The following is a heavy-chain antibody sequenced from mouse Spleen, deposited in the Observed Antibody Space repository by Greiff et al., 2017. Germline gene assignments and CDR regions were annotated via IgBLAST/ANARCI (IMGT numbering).Heavy chain of an antibody. CDR1: GFTFSSYA. V-gene: IGHV5-9-1*02. CDR3: TRDKSNYNWYFDV. D-gene: IGHD2-5*01. Sequence: EVQVVESGEGLVKPGGSLKLSCAASGFTFSSYAMSWVRQTPEKRLEWVAYISSGGDYIYYADTVKGRFTISRDNARNTLYLQMSSLKSEDTAMYYCTRDKSNYNWYFDVWGTGTTVTVSS. CDR2: ISSGGDYI. J-gene: IGHJ1*03.